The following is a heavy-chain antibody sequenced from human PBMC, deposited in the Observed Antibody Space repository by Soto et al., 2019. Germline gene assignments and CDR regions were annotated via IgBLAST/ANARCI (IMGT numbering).Heavy chain of an antibody. J-gene: IGHJ6*03. Sequence: LRLSCAASGFTFDDYAMHWVRQAPGKGLEWVSGISWNSGSIGYADSVKGRFTISRDNAKNSLYLQMNSLRAEDTALYYCAKDYSSSWYGASYYYYMDVWGKGTTVTVSS. V-gene: IGHV3-9*01. D-gene: IGHD6-13*01. CDR2: ISWNSGSI. CDR3: AKDYSSSWYGASYYYYMDV. CDR1: GFTFDDYA.